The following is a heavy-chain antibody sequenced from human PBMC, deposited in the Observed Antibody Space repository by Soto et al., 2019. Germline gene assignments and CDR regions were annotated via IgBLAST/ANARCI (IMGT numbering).Heavy chain of an antibody. Sequence: EVQLVESGGGLVQPGGSLRLSCAASGFSFSSNDMHWVRQATGKGLEWVSAIGNAGDTYYPGSVKGRFTISRENAKNSLYLQMNSLRAEDTAVYYCARVGSYGDYFDYWGQGTLVTVSS. V-gene: IGHV3-13*01. CDR3: ARVGSYGDYFDY. D-gene: IGHD5-18*01. CDR2: IGNAGDT. CDR1: GFSFSSND. J-gene: IGHJ4*02.